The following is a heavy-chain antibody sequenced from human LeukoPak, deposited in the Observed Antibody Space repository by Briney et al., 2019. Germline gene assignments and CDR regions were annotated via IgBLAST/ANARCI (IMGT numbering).Heavy chain of an antibody. CDR3: ARGLEIAVDVY. CDR1: GFTFISYS. J-gene: IGHJ4*02. Sequence: GGALRLSCAASGFTFISYSMNWVRQAPGKGGEWVSYIISSSSTIYYADSVKGPFTVSRDNAKNSLYLQMNRLRAEDTAVYYCARGLEIAVDVYWGQGTLVTVSS. V-gene: IGHV3-48*04. D-gene: IGHD6-19*01. CDR2: IISSSSTI.